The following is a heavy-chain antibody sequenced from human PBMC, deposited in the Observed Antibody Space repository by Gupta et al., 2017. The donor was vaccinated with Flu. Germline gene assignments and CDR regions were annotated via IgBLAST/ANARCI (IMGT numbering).Heavy chain of an antibody. D-gene: IGHD3-22*01. Sequence: EVQLVESGGYLVQPGGSLRLSCAASGFTFSNYWMHWIRQAPGKGLVWVSRINGDGSSTNYADSVKGRATISRDNAKNTLYLQMNSLRAEDTAVYYCAIMYYYDSSGYYGFFNYWGQGTLVTVSS. CDR2: INGDGSST. CDR3: AIMYYYDSSGYYGFFNY. CDR1: GFTFSNYW. J-gene: IGHJ4*02. V-gene: IGHV3-74*01.